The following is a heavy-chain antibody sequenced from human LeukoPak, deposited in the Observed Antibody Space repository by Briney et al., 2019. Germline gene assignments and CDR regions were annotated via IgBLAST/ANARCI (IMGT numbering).Heavy chain of an antibody. D-gene: IGHD2-2*01. CDR3: ARRSEYHWFDP. Sequence: SQTLSLTSTVSGGSISSGGYYWSWIRQHPGKGLEWIGYIYYSGSTYYNPSLKSRVTISVDTSRNQFSLRLSSVTAADTAVYYCARRSEYHWFDPWGQGTLVTVSS. CDR2: IYYSGST. CDR1: GGSISSGGYY. V-gene: IGHV4-31*03. J-gene: IGHJ5*02.